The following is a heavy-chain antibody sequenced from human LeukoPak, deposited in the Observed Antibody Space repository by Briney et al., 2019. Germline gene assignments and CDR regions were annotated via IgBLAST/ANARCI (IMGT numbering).Heavy chain of an antibody. D-gene: IGHD3-3*01. V-gene: IGHV3-7*03. Sequence: AGGSLRLLCAASGFTFSSYWMRWVRQAPGKGLEGVANIKQDWSEKYYVDSVKGRFTISRDNAKNSLYLQMNSLRAEDTAVYYCARGWRSVLPFDYWGQGTLVTVSS. J-gene: IGHJ4*02. CDR1: GFTFSSYW. CDR2: IKQDWSEK. CDR3: ARGWRSVLPFDY.